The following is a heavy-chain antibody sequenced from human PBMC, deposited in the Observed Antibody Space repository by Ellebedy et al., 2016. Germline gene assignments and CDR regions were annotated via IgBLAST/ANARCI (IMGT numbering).Heavy chain of an antibody. CDR2: ITDGGATT. CDR3: TKVSGSVANLFDF. CDR1: GFTFSIAG. V-gene: IGHV3-23*01. J-gene: IGHJ4*02. Sequence: GESLKISXAASGFTFSIAGMTWVRQAPDKGLEWVSTITDGGATTYYADSVKGRFTISRDNSKNTLYLQMKSLRAEDTAVYYCTKVSGSVANLFDFWGQGTLVTVSS.